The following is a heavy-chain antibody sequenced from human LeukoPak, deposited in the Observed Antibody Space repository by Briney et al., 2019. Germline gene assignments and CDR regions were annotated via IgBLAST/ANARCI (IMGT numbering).Heavy chain of an antibody. CDR3: ARRRGGSAARGWFDP. Sequence: PSETLSLTCTVSGGSISSSSYYWGWIRQPPGKGLEWIGYIYYSGSTNYNPSLKSRVTISVDTSKNQFSLKLSSVTAADTAVYYCARRRGGSAARGWFDPWGQGTLVTVSS. CDR1: GGSISSSSYY. CDR2: IYYSGST. D-gene: IGHD6-6*01. V-gene: IGHV4-61*05. J-gene: IGHJ5*02.